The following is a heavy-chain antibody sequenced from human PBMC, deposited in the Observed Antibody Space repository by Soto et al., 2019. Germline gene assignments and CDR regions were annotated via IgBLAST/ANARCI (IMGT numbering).Heavy chain of an antibody. CDR1: GGSITSYY. V-gene: IGHV4-59*08. D-gene: IGHD5-12*01. CDR2: IYFSGSA. CDR3: ARRYSGYGDY. J-gene: IGHJ4*02. Sequence: QVQLQDSGPGLVKPSETLSLTCTVSGGSITSYYWSWIRQPPGKGLEWIGYIYFSGSANYNPSLKSRVTISVDTSKNQFSLKLSSVTAADTAVYYCARRYSGYGDYWGQGTLVTVSS.